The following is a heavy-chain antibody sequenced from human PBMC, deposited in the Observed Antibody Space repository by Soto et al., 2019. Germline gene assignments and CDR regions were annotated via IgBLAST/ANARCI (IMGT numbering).Heavy chain of an antibody. D-gene: IGHD3-9*01. CDR2: IKQDGSEK. Sequence: GSLRLSCAAPGFTFSSYWMSWVRQAPGKGLEWVANIKQDGSEKYYVDSVKGRFTISRDNAKNSLYLQMNSLRAEDTAVYYCARNLDYDILTGYYYYYYGMDVWGQGTTVTVSS. CDR1: GFTFSSYW. CDR3: ARNLDYDILTGYYYYYYGMDV. V-gene: IGHV3-7*01. J-gene: IGHJ6*02.